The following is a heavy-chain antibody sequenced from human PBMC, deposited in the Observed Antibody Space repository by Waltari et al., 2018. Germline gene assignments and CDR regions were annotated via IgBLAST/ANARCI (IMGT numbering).Heavy chain of an antibody. V-gene: IGHV3-48*01. CDR3: ARVAYGDDY. CDR2: IRSSSSTI. Sequence: EVQLVESGGGLVQPGGSLRLSCAASGFTFSSYSMNWVRQAPGKGLEWVPYIRSSSSTIYFPDSVKGRFTISRDTAKNSLYLHVNSLRAEDTAVYYCARVAYGDDYWGQGTLVTVSS. CDR1: GFTFSSYS. D-gene: IGHD4-17*01. J-gene: IGHJ4*02.